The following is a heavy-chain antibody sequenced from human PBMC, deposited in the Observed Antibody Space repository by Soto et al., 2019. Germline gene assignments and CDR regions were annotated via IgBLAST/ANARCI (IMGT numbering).Heavy chain of an antibody. D-gene: IGHD3-22*01. CDR1: GFTFSSYA. V-gene: IGHV3-23*01. CDR2: ISGSGGST. CDR3: AKDLRTFEYYYDSSGYY. J-gene: IGHJ4*02. Sequence: GGSLRLSCAASGFTFSSYAMSWVRQAPGKGLEWVSAISGSGGSTYYADSVKGRFTISRDNSKNTLYLQMNSLRAEDTAVYYCAKDLRTFEYYYDSSGYYWGQGTLVTVSS.